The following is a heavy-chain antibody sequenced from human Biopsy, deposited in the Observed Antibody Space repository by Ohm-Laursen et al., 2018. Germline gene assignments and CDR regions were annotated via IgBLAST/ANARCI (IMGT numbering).Heavy chain of an antibody. CDR2: ISWNGANI. CDR3: VRDRGHYYDKSDYKIGDWV. J-gene: IGHJ4*01. D-gene: IGHD3-22*01. V-gene: IGHV3-9*01. Sequence: SLRLSCAASGFIFDDYAMYWARQVPGKGLEWVSGISWNGANIAYADFVKGRFTISRDNAKNSLYLQMNSLRVEDTALYYCVRDRGHYYDKSDYKIGDWVWGHGTLVTVSS. CDR1: GFIFDDYA.